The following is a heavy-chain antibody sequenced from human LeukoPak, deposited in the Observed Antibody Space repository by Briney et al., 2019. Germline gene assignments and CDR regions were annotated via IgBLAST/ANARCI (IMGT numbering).Heavy chain of an antibody. CDR1: GYNFTSYR. J-gene: IGHJ5*02. D-gene: IGHD1-7*01. Sequence: GESLKISCKGSGYNFTSYRIGWVRQMPGKGLEGMWIIYPGDSDTRYSPSFQGQVTISADKSISAAYLQWSRLKASDTAMYYCARRTIQNNWFDPWGQGTLVTVSS. V-gene: IGHV5-51*01. CDR2: IYPGDSDT. CDR3: ARRTIQNNWFDP.